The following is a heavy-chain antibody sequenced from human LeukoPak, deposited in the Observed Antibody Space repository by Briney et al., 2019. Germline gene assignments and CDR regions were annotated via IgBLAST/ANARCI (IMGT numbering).Heavy chain of an antibody. Sequence: SETLSLTCTVSGGSISSYYWSWIRQPAGKGLEWIGRIYTSGSTNYNPSLKSRVPMSVDTSKNQFSLKLSTVTAADTAVYYCARGAYCGGDCYYFDYWGQGTLVTVSS. V-gene: IGHV4-4*07. CDR3: ARGAYCGGDCYYFDY. CDR2: IYTSGST. CDR1: GGSISSYY. D-gene: IGHD2-21*02. J-gene: IGHJ4*02.